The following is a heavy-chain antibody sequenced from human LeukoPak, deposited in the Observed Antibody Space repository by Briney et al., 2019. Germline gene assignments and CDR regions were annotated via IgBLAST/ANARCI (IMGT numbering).Heavy chain of an antibody. CDR1: GFTFSSYA. D-gene: IGHD6-19*01. V-gene: IGHV3-30-3*01. Sequence: GGSLRLSCAASGFTFSSYAMHWVRQAPGKGLEWVAVISYDGSNKYYADSVKGRFTISRDNSKNTLYLQMNSLRAEDTAVYYCARDTEAVAVRLDYWGQGTLVTVSS. J-gene: IGHJ4*02. CDR2: ISYDGSNK. CDR3: ARDTEAVAVRLDY.